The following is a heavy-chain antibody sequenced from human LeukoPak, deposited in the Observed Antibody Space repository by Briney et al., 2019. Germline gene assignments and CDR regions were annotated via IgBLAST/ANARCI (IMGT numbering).Heavy chain of an antibody. CDR1: GASISSYY. V-gene: IGHV4-4*07. D-gene: IGHD6-19*01. J-gene: IGHJ4*02. Sequence: PSETLSLTCTVSGASISSYYWSWIRQPAGKGLEWIGRIYTSGSTYYNPSLKSRVTISVDKSKNHFSLKLSSVTAADTAVYYCARGASRYSSGWYGYWGQGTLVTVSS. CDR3: ARGASRYSSGWYGY. CDR2: IYTSGST.